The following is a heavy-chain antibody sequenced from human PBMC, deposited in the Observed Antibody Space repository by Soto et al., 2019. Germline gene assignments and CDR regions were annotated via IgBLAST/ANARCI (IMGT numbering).Heavy chain of an antibody. CDR1: GYTFTSYG. V-gene: IGHV1-18*01. CDR2: ISAYNGNT. Sequence: ASVKVSCKASGYTFTSYGISWVRQAPEQGLEWMGWISAYNGNTNYAQKLQGRVTMTTDTSTSTAYMELRSLRSDDTAVYYCASSMSLSLPYAFDIWGQGTMVTVSS. D-gene: IGHD3-16*02. CDR3: ASSMSLSLPYAFDI. J-gene: IGHJ3*02.